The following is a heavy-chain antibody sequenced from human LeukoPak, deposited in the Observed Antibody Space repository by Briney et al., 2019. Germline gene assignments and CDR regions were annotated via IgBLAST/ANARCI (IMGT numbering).Heavy chain of an antibody. CDR1: GGSINYYY. V-gene: IGHV4-59*01. J-gene: IGHJ5*01. CDR2: IHYSGST. CDR3: ARGPHCLGGGCYSDS. D-gene: IGHD2-21*02. Sequence: SETLSLTCSVSGGSINYYYWGWIRQPPGKGLEWLGYIHYSGSTNYNPSLNSRVTMSVDTSKNLFSLKLTSVTAADTAVYHCARGPHCLGGGCYSDSWGQGTLVTVSS.